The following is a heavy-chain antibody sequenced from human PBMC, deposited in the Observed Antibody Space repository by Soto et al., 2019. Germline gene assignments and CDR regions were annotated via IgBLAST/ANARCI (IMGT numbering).Heavy chain of an antibody. CDR3: ARDEDRRIAAAGVFDY. CDR1: GFTFSSYG. V-gene: IGHV3-33*01. D-gene: IGHD6-13*01. Sequence: GGSLRLSCAAPGFTFSSYGMHWVRQAPGKGLEWVAVIWYDGSNKYYADSVKGRFTISRDNSKNTLYLQMNSLRAEDTAVYYCARDEDRRIAAAGVFDYWGQGTLVTVSS. J-gene: IGHJ4*02. CDR2: IWYDGSNK.